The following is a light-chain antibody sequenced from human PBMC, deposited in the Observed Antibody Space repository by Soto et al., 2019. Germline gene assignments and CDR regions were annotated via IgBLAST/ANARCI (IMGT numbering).Light chain of an antibody. J-gene: IGKJ4*01. Sequence: EIVLTQSPATLSLSPGERATLSCRASQSVSSYLAWYQQKPGQAPRLLIYDASNRATGIPARFSGSGSGTDSTLTISSLEPEDFAVHYCQQRSNWPPLTFGGGTKVDIK. CDR1: QSVSSY. CDR2: DAS. V-gene: IGKV3-11*01. CDR3: QQRSNWPPLT.